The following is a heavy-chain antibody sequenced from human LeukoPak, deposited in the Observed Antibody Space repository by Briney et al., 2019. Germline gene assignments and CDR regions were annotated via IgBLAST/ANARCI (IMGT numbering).Heavy chain of an antibody. Sequence: PGGSLRLSCTTSGFTFSGSTIYWVRQASGKGLEWVGRIRSKGNNYATAYAASMRGRFTISRDDSKNTAYLQMTSLKTEDTAVYYCSTYSSGHYHFDFWGQGTLVTVAS. V-gene: IGHV3-73*01. CDR2: IRSKGNNYAT. J-gene: IGHJ4*02. CDR3: STYSSGHYHFDF. CDR1: GFTFSGST. D-gene: IGHD3-22*01.